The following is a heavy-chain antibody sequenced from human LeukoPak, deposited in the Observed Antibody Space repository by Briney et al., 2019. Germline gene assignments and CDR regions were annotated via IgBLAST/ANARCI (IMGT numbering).Heavy chain of an antibody. CDR2: IKQDGSET. CDR1: GFAFSNYW. J-gene: IGHJ4*02. CDR3: GSTNSFSY. V-gene: IGHV3-7*01. D-gene: IGHD2-15*01. Sequence: GGSLRLSCAASGFAFSNYWMNWARQAPGKGLEWVANIKQDGSETNYVDSVKGRFTISRDNAKNSLYLQMNSLRAEDTALYCYGSTNSFSYWGRGTLVTVSS.